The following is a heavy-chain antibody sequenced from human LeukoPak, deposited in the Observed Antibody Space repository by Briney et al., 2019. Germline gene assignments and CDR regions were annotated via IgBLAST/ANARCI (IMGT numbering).Heavy chain of an antibody. J-gene: IGHJ4*02. V-gene: IGHV3-23*01. CDR1: GFTFSNYA. D-gene: IGHD6-13*01. CDR3: ARMGEDSSSSYYFDY. CDR2: ISGSGGST. Sequence: GGSLRLSCAASGFTFSNYAMSWVRQAPGKGLEWVSAISGSGGSTYYADSVKGRFTISRDNSKNTLYLQMNSLRAEDTAVYYCARMGEDSSSSYYFDYWGQGTLVTVSS.